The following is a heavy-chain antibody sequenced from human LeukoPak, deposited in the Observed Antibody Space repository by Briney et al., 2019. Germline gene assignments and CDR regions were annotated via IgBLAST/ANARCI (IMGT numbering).Heavy chain of an antibody. CDR2: INPNSGGT. Sequence: ASVKVSCKASGYTFTTYYMHWVRQAPGQGLEWMGWINPNSGGTNYAQKFQGRVTMTRDTSINTIYMELSSLRSDDTAVYYCTRDPSNKYYYDPWGQGTTVTVS. CDR3: TRDPSNKYYYDP. V-gene: IGHV1-2*02. D-gene: IGHD3-22*01. CDR1: GYTFTTYY. J-gene: IGHJ6*02.